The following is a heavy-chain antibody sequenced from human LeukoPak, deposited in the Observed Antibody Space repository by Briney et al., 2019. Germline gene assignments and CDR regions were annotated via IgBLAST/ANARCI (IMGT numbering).Heavy chain of an antibody. D-gene: IGHD3-22*01. CDR1: GGSISSDY. Sequence: SETLSLTCTASGGSISSDYWSWIRQPPGKGLEWIGYIHRSGKIDYNPSLKSRVTTSVDTSKNQFSLQLSSVTAADTAVYYCARGYYDSNGSSNTFDAWGQGTMVTVSS. J-gene: IGHJ3*01. CDR3: ARGYYDSNGSSNTFDA. V-gene: IGHV4-59*08. CDR2: IHRSGKI.